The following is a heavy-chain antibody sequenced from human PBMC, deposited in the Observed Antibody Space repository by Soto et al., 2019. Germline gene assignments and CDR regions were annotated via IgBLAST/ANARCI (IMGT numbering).Heavy chain of an antibody. CDR2: INDRGSI. D-gene: IGHD3-9*01. J-gene: IGHJ2*01. CDR1: GGSFSGYY. Sequence: QVQLQQWGAGPLRPLETLSLTCGVSGGSFSGYYWAWIRQSPGKGLEWIGEINDRGSINYNPSLKSRVSISVATSKNHCSLNLWSVPAADTAVYYCARESHDILTGPPWVWYFDLWGRGTLVTVSS. V-gene: IGHV4-34*01. CDR3: ARESHDILTGPPWVWYFDL.